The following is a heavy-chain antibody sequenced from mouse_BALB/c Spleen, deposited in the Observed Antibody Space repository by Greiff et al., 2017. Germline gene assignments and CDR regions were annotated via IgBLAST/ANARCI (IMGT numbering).Heavy chain of an antibody. V-gene: IGHV1-15*01. CDR1: GYTFTDYE. D-gene: IGHD2-14*01. CDR3: TRRYYRYDDAMDY. Sequence: QVQLKESGAELVRPGASVTLSCKASGYTFTDYEMHWVKQTPVHGLEWIGAIDPVTGGTAYNQKFKGKATLTADKSSSTAYMELRSLTSEDSAVYYCTRRYYRYDDAMDYWGQGTSVTVSS. J-gene: IGHJ4*01. CDR2: IDPVTGGT.